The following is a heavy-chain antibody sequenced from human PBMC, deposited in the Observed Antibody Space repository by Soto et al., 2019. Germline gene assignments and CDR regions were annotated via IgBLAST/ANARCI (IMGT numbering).Heavy chain of an antibody. J-gene: IGHJ6*02. V-gene: IGHV3-15*07. CDR3: TTGSVEGV. Sequence: EVQLVESGGGLVKPGGSLRLSCAASGFSFSNAWMNWVRQAPGKGLEWVGRIKRKIDGEATDYAGPVKGRFTVFRDDSKSALYLQMNSLKRDDTAVYYCTTGSVEGVWGQGTTVTVS. CDR1: GFSFSNAW. D-gene: IGHD2-15*01. CDR2: IKRKIDGEAT.